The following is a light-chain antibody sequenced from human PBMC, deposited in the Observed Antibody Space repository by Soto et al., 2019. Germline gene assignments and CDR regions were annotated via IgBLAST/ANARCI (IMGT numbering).Light chain of an antibody. Sequence: ETVMTQSPATLSVSPGERATLSCRASQSVDSHLAWYRQKPGQAPRLLIYGASTRATGIPARFSGSGSGTEFTLTISSLQSEDFAVYYCQQYSNWPPIPFGSGTRLEIK. CDR3: QQYSNWPPIP. CDR2: GAS. J-gene: IGKJ5*01. V-gene: IGKV3-15*01. CDR1: QSVDSH.